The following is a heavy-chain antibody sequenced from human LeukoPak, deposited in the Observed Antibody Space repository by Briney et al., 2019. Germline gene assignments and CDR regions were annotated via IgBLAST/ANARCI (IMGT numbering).Heavy chain of an antibody. Sequence: QAGGSLRLSCAASGITFSSYEMNWVRQAPGKGLEWVSYISSSSFTIYYADSVKGRFTISRDNAKNSLYLQMNSLRAEDTAIYYCARDIEVYSSSGWYGPSYFDYWGQGTLVTVSS. CDR1: GITFSSYE. J-gene: IGHJ4*02. CDR2: ISSSSFTI. D-gene: IGHD6-19*01. V-gene: IGHV3-48*03. CDR3: ARDIEVYSSSGWYGPSYFDY.